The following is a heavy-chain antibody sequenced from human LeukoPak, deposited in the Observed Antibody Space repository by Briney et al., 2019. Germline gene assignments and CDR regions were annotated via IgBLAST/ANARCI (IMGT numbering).Heavy chain of an antibody. J-gene: IGHJ6*03. CDR2: IKQDGSEK. D-gene: IGHD3-22*01. V-gene: IGHV3-7*01. CDR1: GFTFSSYW. CDR3: ARESDYYGSKTAKNYYYYYYMDV. Sequence: GGSLRLSCAASGFTFSSYWMSWVRQAPGKGLEWVANIKQDGSEKYYVDSVKGRFTTSRDNAKNSLYLQMNSLSAEDTAVYYCARESDYYGSKTAKNYYYYYYMDVWGKGTTVTISS.